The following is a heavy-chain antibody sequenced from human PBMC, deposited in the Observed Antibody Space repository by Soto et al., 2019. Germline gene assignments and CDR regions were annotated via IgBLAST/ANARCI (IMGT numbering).Heavy chain of an antibody. J-gene: IGHJ4*02. CDR2: INSDGSST. V-gene: IGHV3-74*01. Sequence: DVQLVESGGGLVQPGGSLRLSCAASGFTLSSYWMHWVRQAPGKGLVWFSRINSDGSSTFYGDSVKGRLTISRDNAKNTLYLQMTSLRAEDTAVYYCARDFGYWGQGTLVTVSS. CDR3: ARDFGY. D-gene: IGHD3-10*01. CDR1: GFTLSSYW.